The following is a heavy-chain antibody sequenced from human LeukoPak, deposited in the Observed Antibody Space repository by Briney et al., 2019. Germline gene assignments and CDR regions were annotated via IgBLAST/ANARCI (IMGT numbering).Heavy chain of an antibody. CDR1: GGALSSYH. V-gene: IGHV4-59*12. D-gene: IGHD3-22*01. CDR3: AGTYYFDSSGHYFGGNGFDI. Sequence: SETLSLTCTVSGGALSSYHWSWIRQSPGRGLEWLGHISYRGNTDYSPALKSRVTISVDMFYNQFSLKLSSVTAADTAVYYCAGTYYFDSSGHYFGGNGFDIWGQGTMVTVSS. CDR2: ISYRGNT. J-gene: IGHJ3*02.